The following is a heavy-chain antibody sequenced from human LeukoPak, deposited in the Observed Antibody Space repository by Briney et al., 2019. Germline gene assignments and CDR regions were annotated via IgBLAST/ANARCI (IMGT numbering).Heavy chain of an antibody. Sequence: GGSLRLSCAASGFTFRHYCMSWVRQAPGKGLEWVAEINQSGSKKYYVDSVKGRFTISRDNAKNSLYLQMNSLRAEDTAVYYCARSTNYYDSSGNFGYWGQGTLVTVSS. J-gene: IGHJ4*02. CDR2: INQSGSKK. CDR1: GFTFRHYC. CDR3: ARSTNYYDSSGNFGY. D-gene: IGHD3-22*01. V-gene: IGHV3-7*01.